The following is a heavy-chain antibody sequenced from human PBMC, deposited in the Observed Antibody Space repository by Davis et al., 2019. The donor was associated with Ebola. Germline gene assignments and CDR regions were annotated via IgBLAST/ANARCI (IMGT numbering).Heavy chain of an antibody. J-gene: IGHJ4*01. CDR1: GFIFSIYA. D-gene: IGHD6-19*01. Sequence: SPKISRAASGFIFSIYAMHCVRPAPGQGLEWVARVSNDGSKGSYADSVKGRFSISRDDANNKLFLQTSSLRPDDTALYFCVKDRLPAGVGPFDHWGQGSLVIVSS. CDR2: VSNDGSKG. V-gene: IGHV3-30*04. CDR3: VKDRLPAGVGPFDH.